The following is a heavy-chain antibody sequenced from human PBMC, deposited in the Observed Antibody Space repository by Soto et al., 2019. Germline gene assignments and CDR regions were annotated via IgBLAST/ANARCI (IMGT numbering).Heavy chain of an antibody. J-gene: IGHJ5*01. CDR2: IWYDGGNK. CDR1: GFTFSSYG. Sequence: QVQLVESGGGVVQPGKSLRLSCAASGFTFSSYGMNWVRQAPGKGLAWVAVIWYDGGNKYYADSVKGRFTISRAQSNNTVYLQMNSRRVEDTAVYYCARDALVGATKGGSYWFDSWGQGTLVTVSS. V-gene: IGHV3-33*01. CDR3: ARDALVGATKGGSYWFDS. D-gene: IGHD1-26*01.